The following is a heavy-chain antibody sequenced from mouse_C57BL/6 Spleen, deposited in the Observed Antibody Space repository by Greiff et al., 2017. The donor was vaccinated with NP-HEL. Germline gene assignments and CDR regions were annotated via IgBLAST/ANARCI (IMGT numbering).Heavy chain of an antibody. CDR2: INPYNGGT. CDR3: ARSDSPYDYDVNAMDY. CDR1: GYTFTDYY. V-gene: IGHV1-19*01. J-gene: IGHJ4*01. Sequence: EVQLQQSGPVLVKPGASVKMSCKASGYTFTDYYMNWVKQSHGRSLEWIGVINPYNGGTSYNQKFKGKATLTVDKSSSTAYMELNSLTSEDSAVYYCARSDSPYDYDVNAMDYWGQGTSVTVSS. D-gene: IGHD2-4*01.